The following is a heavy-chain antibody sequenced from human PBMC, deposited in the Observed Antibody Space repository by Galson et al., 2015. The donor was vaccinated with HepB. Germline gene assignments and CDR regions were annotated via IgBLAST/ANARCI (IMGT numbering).Heavy chain of an antibody. V-gene: IGHV3-23*01. D-gene: IGHD3-22*01. J-gene: IGHJ3*02. CDR3: ARKYYYESSGHYPDVLDI. Sequence: SLRLSCAASGFTFSSYAMSWVRQAPGKGLEWVSAISGSGGSTSYADSVKGRFTISRDNSKNTLYLQMNSLRAEDTAVYYCARKYYYESSGHYPDVLDIWGQGTMVTVSS. CDR1: GFTFSSYA. CDR2: ISGSGGST.